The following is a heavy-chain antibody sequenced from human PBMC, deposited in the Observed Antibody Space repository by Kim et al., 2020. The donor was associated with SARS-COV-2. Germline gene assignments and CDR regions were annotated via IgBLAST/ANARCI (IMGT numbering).Heavy chain of an antibody. CDR2: IHPSGIT. D-gene: IGHD3-16*01. CDR1: GASISNYW. J-gene: IGHJ6*01. Sequence: SETLSLTCTVSGASISNYWWSWIRQPPGKGLEWIGYIHPSGITNCIPSLKSGLTISLDTSKKHFSLKLTSVTAADTAVDYCARDSFSNLGNFMD. V-gene: IGHV4-59*13. CDR3: ARDSFSNLGNFMD.